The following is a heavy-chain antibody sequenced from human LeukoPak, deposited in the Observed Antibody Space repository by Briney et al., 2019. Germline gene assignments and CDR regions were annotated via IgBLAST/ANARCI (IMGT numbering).Heavy chain of an antibody. CDR3: ARGFPPRMYYDSSGYYSYYFDY. CDR1: GYTFTSYG. D-gene: IGHD3-22*01. CDR2: ISAYNGNT. J-gene: IGHJ4*02. Sequence: ASVKVSCKASGYTFTSYGISWVRQAPGQGLEWMGWISAYNGNTNYAQKLQGRVTITTDTSTSTAFTELRSLRSDDTAVYYCARGFPPRMYYDSSGYYSYYFDYWGQGTLVTVSS. V-gene: IGHV1-18*01.